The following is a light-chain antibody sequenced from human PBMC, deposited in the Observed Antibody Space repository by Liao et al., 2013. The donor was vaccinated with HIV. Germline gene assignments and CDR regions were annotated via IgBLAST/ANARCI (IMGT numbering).Light chain of an antibody. V-gene: IGLV3-1*01. CDR1: KLGSKY. CDR2: QDN. Sequence: SYDLSQPPSVSVSPGQTARLTCSGDKLGSKYVCWYQQRPGQSPVLVIYQDNKRPSGIPDRSSGSNSGNTATLTISRVEAGDEADYYCQVWDSSSDHYVFGTGTKVTVL. J-gene: IGLJ1*01. CDR3: QVWDSSSDHYV.